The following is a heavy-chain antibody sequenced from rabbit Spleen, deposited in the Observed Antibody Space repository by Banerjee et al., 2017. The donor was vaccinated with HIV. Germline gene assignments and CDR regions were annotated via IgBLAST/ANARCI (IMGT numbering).Heavy chain of an antibody. CDR2: IDAGDGST. CDR1: GFDFSSSEW. CDR3: ARDTGSSFSTYGMDL. Sequence: QEQLEESGGDLVKPGGTLTLTCKASGFDFSSSEWICWVRQAPGKGPEWIACIDAGDGSTYYANWAKGRFTISKTSSTTATLQMTSLTAADTATYFCARDTGSSFSTYGMDLWGPGTLVTVS. D-gene: IGHD8-1*01. V-gene: IGHV1S45*01. J-gene: IGHJ6*01.